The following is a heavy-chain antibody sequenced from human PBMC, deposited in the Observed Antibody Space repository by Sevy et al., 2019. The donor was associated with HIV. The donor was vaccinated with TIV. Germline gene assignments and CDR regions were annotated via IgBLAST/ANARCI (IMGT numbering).Heavy chain of an antibody. CDR2: IRQDGNEI. V-gene: IGHV3-7*03. J-gene: IGHJ4*02. Sequence: GSLRLSCDASGFTFDMYWMQWVRQAPGKGLEWVANIRQDGNEIYYAASVRGRFTISRDNAKGSLYLQMNNLRVEDTATYYCARRYFDLWGQGTLVTVSS. CDR3: ARRYFDL. CDR1: GFTFDMYW.